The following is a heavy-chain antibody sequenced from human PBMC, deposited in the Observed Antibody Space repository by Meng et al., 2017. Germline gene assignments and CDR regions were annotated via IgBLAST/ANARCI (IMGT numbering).Heavy chain of an antibody. CDR1: GFTFSDYY. CDR3: ASGLSSDFDY. CDR2: ISSSGSTI. D-gene: IGHD2-15*01. V-gene: IGHV3-11*04. Sequence: LWWFWGGLSDPGGSLRLSVAASGFTFSDYYMSWIRQAPGKGLEWVSYISSSGSTIYYADSVKGRFTISRDNAKNSLYLQMNSLRAEDTAVYYCASGLSSDFDYWGQGTLVTVSS. J-gene: IGHJ4*02.